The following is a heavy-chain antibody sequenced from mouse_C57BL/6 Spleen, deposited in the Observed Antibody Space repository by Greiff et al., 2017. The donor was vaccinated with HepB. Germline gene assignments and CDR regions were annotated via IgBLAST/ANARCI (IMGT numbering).Heavy chain of an antibody. CDR3: ARCLYYGNYEDY. D-gene: IGHD2-1*01. V-gene: IGHV1-64*01. CDR1: GYTFTSYW. J-gene: IGHJ2*01. Sequence: VQLQQSGAELVKPGASVKLSCKASGYTFTSYWMHWVKQRPGQGLEWIGMIHPNSGSTNYNEKFKSKATLTVDKSSSTAYMQLSSLTSEDSAVYYCARCLYYGNYEDYWGQGTTLTVSS. CDR2: IHPNSGST.